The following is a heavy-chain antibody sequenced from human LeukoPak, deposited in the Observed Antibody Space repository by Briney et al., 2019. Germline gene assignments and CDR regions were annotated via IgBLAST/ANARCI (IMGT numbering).Heavy chain of an antibody. V-gene: IGHV1-69*05. CDR2: IIPIFGTA. CDR3: ATLRYFDWFRPDYYYYYMDV. Sequence: GSSVKVSCKASGGTFSSYAISWVRQAPGQGLEWMGGIIPIFGTANYAQKFQGRVTITTDESTSTAYMGLSSLRSEDTAVYYCATLRYFDWFRPDYYYYYMDVWGKGTTVTVSS. J-gene: IGHJ6*03. D-gene: IGHD3-9*01. CDR1: GGTFSSYA.